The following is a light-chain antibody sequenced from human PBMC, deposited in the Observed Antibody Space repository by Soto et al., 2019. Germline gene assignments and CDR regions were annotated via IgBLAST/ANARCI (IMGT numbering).Light chain of an antibody. CDR3: AAWDDSLPGVV. Sequence: QSALTQPPSASGTPGQRVTISCSGSSSNIGSNTVNWYQQIPGTAPKLLIYSNDQRPSGVPDRFSGSKSGTSASLAISGVQSEDEADYCCAAWDDSLPGVVFGGGTKLTVL. CDR1: SSNIGSNT. J-gene: IGLJ2*01. V-gene: IGLV1-44*01. CDR2: SND.